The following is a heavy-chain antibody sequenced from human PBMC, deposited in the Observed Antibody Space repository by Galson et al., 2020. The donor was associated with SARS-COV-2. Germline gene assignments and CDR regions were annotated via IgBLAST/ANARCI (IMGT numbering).Heavy chain of an antibody. CDR2: VNHRGST. Sequence: SQASETLSLTCAVYGGSFSDYYWSWIRQPPGRGLEWIGEVNHRGSTSYNPSLESRVRISLDASKKQFSLKLSSVTAADSGVYYCARFRGGFDIWGQGTTVSVSS. CDR1: GGSFSDYY. D-gene: IGHD3-10*01. J-gene: IGHJ3*02. V-gene: IGHV4-34*01. CDR3: ARFRGGFDI.